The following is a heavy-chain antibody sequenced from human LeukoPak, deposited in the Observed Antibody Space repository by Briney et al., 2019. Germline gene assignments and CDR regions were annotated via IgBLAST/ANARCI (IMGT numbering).Heavy chain of an antibody. V-gene: IGHV4-34*01. CDR2: INHSGST. D-gene: IGHD3-22*01. J-gene: IGHJ4*02. Sequence: PSETLSLTCAVYGGSFSGYYWSWIRQPPGKGLEWIGEINHSGSTNYNPSLKSRVTISVDTSKNQFSLKLSSVTAADTAVYYCARYYDSSGYPFFDYWGQGTLVTVSS. CDR3: ARYYDSSGYPFFDY. CDR1: GGSFSGYY.